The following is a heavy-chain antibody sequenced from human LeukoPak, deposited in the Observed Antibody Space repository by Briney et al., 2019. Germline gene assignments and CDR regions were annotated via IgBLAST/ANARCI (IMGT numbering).Heavy chain of an antibody. D-gene: IGHD4-17*01. CDR3: ARDHGERGSYYGMDV. V-gene: IGHV3-33*01. Sequence: GGSLRLSCAASGFTFSSYGMHWVRQAPGKGLEGVAVIWYDGSNKYYADSVKGRFTISRDNSKNTLYLQMNSLRAEDTAVYYCARDHGERGSYYGMDVWGQGTTVTVSS. CDR2: IWYDGSNK. CDR1: GFTFSSYG. J-gene: IGHJ6*02.